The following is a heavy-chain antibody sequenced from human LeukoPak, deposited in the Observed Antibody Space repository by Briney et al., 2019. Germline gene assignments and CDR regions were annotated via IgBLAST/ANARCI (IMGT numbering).Heavy chain of an antibody. J-gene: IGHJ6*02. V-gene: IGHV3-53*01. CDR3: ARDLVAFSDYGYYYYYGMDV. Sequence: GGSLRLSCAASGFTVSSNYMSWVRQAPGKGLEWVSVIYSGGSTYYADSVKGRFTISRDNSKNTLYLQMNSLRAEDTAVYYCARDLVAFSDYGYYYYYGMDVWGQGTTVTVSS. CDR1: GFTVSSNY. D-gene: IGHD4-17*01. CDR2: IYSGGST.